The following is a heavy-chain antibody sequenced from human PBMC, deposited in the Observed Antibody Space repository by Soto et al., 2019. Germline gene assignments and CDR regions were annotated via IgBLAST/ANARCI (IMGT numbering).Heavy chain of an antibody. CDR3: ARYHDCWSGHADAFDV. CDR2: ISYSGIT. Sequence: VQLQESGPGLVMPSQTLSLTCTVSGDSISSGDYYWGWIRQHPGMGLEWIGYISYSGITYYNPSLKSRRTIALDTSKNQFALELSSVTAADTAIYYCARYHDCWSGHADAFDVWGQGTMVTVSS. J-gene: IGHJ3*01. CDR1: GDSISSGDYY. D-gene: IGHD3-3*01. V-gene: IGHV4-31*03.